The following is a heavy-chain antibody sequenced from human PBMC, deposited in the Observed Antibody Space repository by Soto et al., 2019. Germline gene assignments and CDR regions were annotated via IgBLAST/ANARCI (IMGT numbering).Heavy chain of an antibody. CDR3: AKDRGLRGYYGMDV. V-gene: IGHV3-30*18. CDR2: ISYDGSNK. J-gene: IGHJ6*02. D-gene: IGHD5-12*01. Sequence: PGGSLRLSXTASGFTFSSYGMHWVRQAPGKGLEWVAVISYDGSNKYYADSVKGRFTISRDNSKNTLYLQMNSLRAEDTAVYYCAKDRGLRGYYGMDVWGQGTTVTVSS. CDR1: GFTFSSYG.